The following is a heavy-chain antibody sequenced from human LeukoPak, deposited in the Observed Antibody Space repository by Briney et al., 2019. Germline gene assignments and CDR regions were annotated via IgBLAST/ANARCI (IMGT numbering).Heavy chain of an antibody. V-gene: IGHV3-7*03. Sequence: PGGSLRLSCAASGFTFSSYWMSWVRQAPGKGLEWVANIKQDGSEKYYVDSVKGRFTISRDNAKNSLYLQMNSLRAGDTAVYYCARSALMVSGSFDYWGQGTLVTVSS. CDR1: GFTFSSYW. D-gene: IGHD2-8*01. CDR3: ARSALMVSGSFDY. J-gene: IGHJ4*01. CDR2: IKQDGSEK.